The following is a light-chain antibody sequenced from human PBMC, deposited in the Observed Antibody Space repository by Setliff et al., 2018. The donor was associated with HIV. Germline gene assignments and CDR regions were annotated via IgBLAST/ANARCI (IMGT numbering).Light chain of an antibody. Sequence: QSALAQPASVSGSPGQSITISCTGTSSDVGGYNYVSWYQQHPGKAPKLMIYEVSNRPSGVSYRFSGSKSGNTASLTISGLQAEDEAEYYCSSYGSSGTFYVFGTGTKVTVL. CDR3: SSYGSSGTFYV. CDR1: SSDVGGYNY. V-gene: IGLV2-14*01. CDR2: EVS. J-gene: IGLJ1*01.